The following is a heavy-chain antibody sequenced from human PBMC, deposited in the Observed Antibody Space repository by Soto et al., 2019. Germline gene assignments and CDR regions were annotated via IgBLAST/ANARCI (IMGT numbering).Heavy chain of an antibody. J-gene: IGHJ3*02. CDR1: GFTFSTYG. CDR2: IWYDGSNK. D-gene: IGHD6-13*01. Sequence: QVQLVESGGGVVQPGRSLRLSCAASGFTFSTYGMHWVRQAPGKGLEWVAIIWYDGSNKYYADSVKGRFTISRDNSKNTLYLQMNSTRAEDTAVYYCARGGSSWPYPDHDAFDIWGQGTMVTVSS. V-gene: IGHV3-33*01. CDR3: ARGGSSWPYPDHDAFDI.